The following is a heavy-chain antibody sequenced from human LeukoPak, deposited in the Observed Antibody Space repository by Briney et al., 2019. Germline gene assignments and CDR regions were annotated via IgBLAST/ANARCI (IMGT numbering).Heavy chain of an antibody. D-gene: IGHD3-10*01. Sequence: ASVTVSCKASGYTFTGYYMHWVRQAPGQGLEWMGWINPNSGGTNYAQKFQGRVTMTRDTSISTAYMELSRLRSDDTAVYYCARAYYGSGSYVDYWGQGTLVTVSS. CDR3: ARAYYGSGSYVDY. V-gene: IGHV1-2*02. J-gene: IGHJ4*02. CDR2: INPNSGGT. CDR1: GYTFTGYY.